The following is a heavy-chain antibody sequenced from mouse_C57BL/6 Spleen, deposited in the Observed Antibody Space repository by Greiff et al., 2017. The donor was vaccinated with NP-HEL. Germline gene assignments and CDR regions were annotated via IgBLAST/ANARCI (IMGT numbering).Heavy chain of an antibody. D-gene: IGHD2-5*01. CDR3: ARTYYSTLWYCDV. J-gene: IGHJ1*03. CDR1: GYTFTSYW. CDR2: IDPSDSET. Sequence: VQLQQSGAELVRPGSSVKLSCKASGYTFTSYWLHWVKQRPIQGLEWIGNIDPSDSETHYNQKFKDKATLTVDKSSSTAYMQLSSLTSEDSAVYYCARTYYSTLWYCDVWGTGTTVTVSA. V-gene: IGHV1-52*01.